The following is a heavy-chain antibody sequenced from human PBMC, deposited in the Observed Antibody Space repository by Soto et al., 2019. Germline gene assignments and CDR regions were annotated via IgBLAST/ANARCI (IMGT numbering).Heavy chain of an antibody. Sequence: SETLSLTCTVSGGSISSYYWSWIRQPPGKGLERNGYIYYSGSNNYNPSLKSRVTISVDTSKNQFSLKLSSVTAADTAVYYCARGAHDFLSGYYGKDYYYYGMDVWGQGTTVTVSS. V-gene: IGHV4-59*01. J-gene: IGHJ6*02. CDR2: IYYSGSN. CDR3: ARGAHDFLSGYYGKDYYYYGMDV. CDR1: GGSISSYY. D-gene: IGHD3-3*01.